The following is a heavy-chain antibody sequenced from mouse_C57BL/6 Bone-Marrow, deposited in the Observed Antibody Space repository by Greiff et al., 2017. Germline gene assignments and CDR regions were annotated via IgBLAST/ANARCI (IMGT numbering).Heavy chain of an antibody. CDR2: IVPETGGN. J-gene: IGHJ2*01. Sequence: QVKLQQSGADLVRPGASVTLSCTASGYTFTDYEMYWVKQTPVHGLEWIGAIVPETGGNAYNQTFKDHVILTTDKSSSTAYMELRSLTSEDSAVCYCTRVDYWGQGTTLTVSS. V-gene: IGHV1-15*01. CDR1: GYTFTDYE. CDR3: TRVDY.